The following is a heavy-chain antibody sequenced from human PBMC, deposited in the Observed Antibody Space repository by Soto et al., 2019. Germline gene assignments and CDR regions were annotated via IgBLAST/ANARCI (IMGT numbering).Heavy chain of an antibody. J-gene: IGHJ5*02. CDR2: INHTGGT. Sequence: TLSLTGAVDGGSVNGYYWNWIRQPPGRGLEWIGEINHTGGTHDNPSLKSRVTMSVDASKNQFSLGLSSVTAADTAIYYCATRITVFGLLIPPFDPWGQGTQVTVSS. V-gene: IGHV4-34*01. CDR3: ATRITVFGLLIPPFDP. CDR1: GGSVNGYY. D-gene: IGHD3-3*01.